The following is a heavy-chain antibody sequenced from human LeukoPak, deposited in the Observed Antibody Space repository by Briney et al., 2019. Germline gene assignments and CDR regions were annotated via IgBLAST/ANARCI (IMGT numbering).Heavy chain of an antibody. V-gene: IGHV1-69*13. CDR1: GGTFSSYA. Sequence: SVKVSCKASGGTFSSYAISWVRQAPGQGLEWMGGIIPIFGTANYAQKFQGRVTITADESTGTAYMELSSLRSEDTAVCYCASDVEDGSGSFVYYFDYWGQGTLVTVSS. D-gene: IGHD3-10*01. CDR2: IIPIFGTA. CDR3: ASDVEDGSGSFVYYFDY. J-gene: IGHJ4*02.